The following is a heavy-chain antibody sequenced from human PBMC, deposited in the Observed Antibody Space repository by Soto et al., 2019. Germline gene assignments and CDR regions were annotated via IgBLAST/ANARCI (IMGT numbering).Heavy chain of an antibody. Sequence: QVQLQQWGAGLLKPSETLSLTCAVDGGFVSSGSYYWSWIRQPPGKGLEWIGEMSHSGGTRFNPSLKSRVTISVDTSKNQFSLKMSSVTAADTALYYCARVERGTATTVVDAFDIWGPGIMVTVSS. CDR2: MSHSGGT. CDR1: GGFVSSGSYY. CDR3: ARVERGTATTVVDAFDI. V-gene: IGHV4-34*01. J-gene: IGHJ3*02. D-gene: IGHD1-1*01.